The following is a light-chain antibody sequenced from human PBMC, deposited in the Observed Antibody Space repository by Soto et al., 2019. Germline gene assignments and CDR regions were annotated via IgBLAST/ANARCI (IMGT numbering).Light chain of an antibody. CDR1: QSISNH. V-gene: IGKV1-39*01. CDR3: QQSYGTPWT. CDR2: AAS. Sequence: IQMTQSPSCMSPSVRGRITITCGESQSISNHLNWYQQKPGKGPNLLIYAASSLQRGVPSRFSGSGSGRDFVLTISSLQPEDSATYYCQQSYGTPWTFGQGTKVEI. J-gene: IGKJ1*01.